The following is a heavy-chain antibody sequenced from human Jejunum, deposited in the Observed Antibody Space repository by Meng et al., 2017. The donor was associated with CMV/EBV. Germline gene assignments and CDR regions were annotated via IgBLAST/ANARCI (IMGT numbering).Heavy chain of an antibody. V-gene: IGHV3-23*03. CDR3: AKVVRFPRGGSYTYYYGMDV. CDR1: TYA. J-gene: IGHJ6*01. Sequence: TYAMSWVRQAPGKGLEWLSVIHSGGSVTYYADSVKGRFTISRDNSKDTVYLQMNSLRAEDTDVYYCAKVVRFPRGGSYTYYYGMDVWGQGTAVTVSS. CDR2: IHSGGSVT. D-gene: IGHD3-10*01.